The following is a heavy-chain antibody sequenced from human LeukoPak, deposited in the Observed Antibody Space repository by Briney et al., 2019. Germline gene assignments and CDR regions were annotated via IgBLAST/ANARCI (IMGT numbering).Heavy chain of an antibody. CDR3: AKDLRDTGYYYYMDV. D-gene: IGHD5-18*01. J-gene: IGHJ6*03. Sequence: GGSLRLSCAASGFTFSSYSMNWVRQAPGKGLEWVSTISGSGGSTYYADSVKGRFIISRDNSKNTLNLQMNSLRAEDTAVYYCAKDLRDTGYYYYMDVWGKGTTVTISS. V-gene: IGHV3-23*01. CDR1: GFTFSSYS. CDR2: ISGSGGST.